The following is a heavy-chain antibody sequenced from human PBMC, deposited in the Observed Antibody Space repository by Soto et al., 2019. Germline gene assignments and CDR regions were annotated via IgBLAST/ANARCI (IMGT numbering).Heavy chain of an antibody. J-gene: IGHJ4*02. V-gene: IGHV3-23*01. CDR3: ATDSFRSGIAVAGNY. CDR2: ISFGGGST. Sequence: EVPLLESGGGLVQPGGSLRLSCAASGFTFGSYAMTWVRQAPGKGLEWVSAISFGGGSTYYADSVKGRFTISRDNSKNTLYLQRTSLRAEDTAIYYCATDSFRSGIAVAGNYWGQGTLVTVSS. D-gene: IGHD6-19*01. CDR1: GFTFGSYA.